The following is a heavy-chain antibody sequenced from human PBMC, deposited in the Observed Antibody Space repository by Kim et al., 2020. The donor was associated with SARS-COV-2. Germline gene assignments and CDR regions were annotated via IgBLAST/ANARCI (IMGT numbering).Heavy chain of an antibody. J-gene: IGHJ3*02. D-gene: IGHD2-21*01. CDR2: ISWNSGSI. CDR3: AKDIWPRVTPYCGGDCYSRGDDAFDI. Sequence: GGSLRLSCAASGFTFDDYAMHWVRQAPGKGLEWVSGISWNSGSIGYADSVKGRFTISRDNAKNSLYLQMNSLRAEDTALYYCAKDIWPRVTPYCGGDCYSRGDDAFDIWGQGTMVTVSS. V-gene: IGHV3-9*01. CDR1: GFTFDDYA.